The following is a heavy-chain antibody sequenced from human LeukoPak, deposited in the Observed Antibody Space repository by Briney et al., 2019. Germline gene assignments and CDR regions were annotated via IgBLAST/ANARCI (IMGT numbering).Heavy chain of an antibody. CDR3: RRDFWTDY. V-gene: IGHV3-7*01. J-gene: IGHJ4*02. Sequence: GGSLRLSCAASGFTFRNYWMSWLRQAPGGGRVWLANIKLDGTKKNYIQTVRGRFTISRDKARNFLYLKLSSLRAEDTAVYYCRRDFWTDYWGQGTLVTVSS. CDR1: GFTFRNYW. CDR2: IKLDGTKK. D-gene: IGHD3/OR15-3a*01.